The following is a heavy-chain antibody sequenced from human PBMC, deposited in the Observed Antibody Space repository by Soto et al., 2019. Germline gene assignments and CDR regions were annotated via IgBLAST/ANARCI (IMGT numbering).Heavy chain of an antibody. V-gene: IGHV3-23*01. Sequence: GGSLRLSCAASGFTFSSYAISWFRQAPGKGLEWVSAISGSGGSTYYADSVKGRFTISRDNSKNTLYLQMNSLRAEDTAVYYCAKDRGSVYGMEVSGQGTTVIVSS. CDR1: GFTFSSYA. J-gene: IGHJ6*01. D-gene: IGHD6-6*01. CDR3: AKDRGSVYGMEV. CDR2: ISGSGGST.